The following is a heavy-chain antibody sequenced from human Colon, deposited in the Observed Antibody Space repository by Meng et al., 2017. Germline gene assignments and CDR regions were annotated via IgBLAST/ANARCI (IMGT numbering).Heavy chain of an antibody. J-gene: IGHJ5*02. CDR2: IYYSGST. CDR1: GGSISSGGYY. CDR3: ARGRGNWGSHWFDP. D-gene: IGHD7-27*01. V-gene: IGHV4-31*03. Sequence: SETLSLTCTVSGGSISSGGYYWSWIRQHPGKGLEWIGYIYYSGSTYYNPSLKSRVTISVDTSKNQFSLKLSSVTAADTAVYYCARGRGNWGSHWFDPWGQGTLVTDSS.